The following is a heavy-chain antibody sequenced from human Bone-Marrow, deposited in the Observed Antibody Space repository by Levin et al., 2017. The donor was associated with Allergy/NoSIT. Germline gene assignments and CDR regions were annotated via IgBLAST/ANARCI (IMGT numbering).Heavy chain of an antibody. J-gene: IGHJ4*02. CDR3: AKDLRANIVRASLIDF. V-gene: IGHV3-30*18. Sequence: AGGSLRLSCAASGFSFSSYGMHWVRQAPGKGLEWVAVISYDGNNEYYADSVKGRFTISRDNSKKTLYLQMNSLRVEDTAVYYCAKDLRANIVRASLIDFWGQGTLVTVSS. CDR1: GFSFSSYG. D-gene: IGHD2/OR15-2a*01. CDR2: ISYDGNNE.